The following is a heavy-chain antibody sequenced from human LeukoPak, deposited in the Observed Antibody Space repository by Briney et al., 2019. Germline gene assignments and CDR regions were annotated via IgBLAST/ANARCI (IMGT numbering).Heavy chain of an antibody. D-gene: IGHD6-19*01. Sequence: GRSLRLSCAASGFTSSSYAMHWVRQAPGKGLEWVAVISYDGSNKYYADSVKGRFTISRDNSKNTLYLQMNSLRAEDTAVYYCARARLGIAVAGGHNWFDPWGQGTLVTVSS. CDR2: ISYDGSNK. CDR3: ARARLGIAVAGGHNWFDP. J-gene: IGHJ5*02. V-gene: IGHV3-30*04. CDR1: GFTSSSYA.